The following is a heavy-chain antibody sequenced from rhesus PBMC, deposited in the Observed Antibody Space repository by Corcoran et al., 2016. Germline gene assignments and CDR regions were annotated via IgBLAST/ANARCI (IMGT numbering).Heavy chain of an antibody. CDR2: ITYSGST. V-gene: IGHV4-122*02. Sequence: QVQLQESGPGLVKPSETLSLTCAVSGYSISGYYWSWIRQAPGKGLEWIGYITYSGSTSYNPSLKSRVTISRDTSKNQFSLKLSSGTAADTAVYYCARGGYSGSYYHFDYWGQGVLVTVSS. D-gene: IGHD3-16*01. J-gene: IGHJ4*01. CDR1: GYSISGYY. CDR3: ARGGYSGSYYHFDY.